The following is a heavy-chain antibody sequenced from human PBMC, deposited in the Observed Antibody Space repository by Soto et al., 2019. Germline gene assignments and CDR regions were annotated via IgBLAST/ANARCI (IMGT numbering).Heavy chain of an antibody. CDR2: ISAYNGNT. D-gene: IGHD2-15*01. CDR1: GYTFTSSG. CDR3: AREPVVVVAANNWFDP. V-gene: IGHV1-18*01. Sequence: GASVKVSCKASGYTFTSSGISWVRQAPGQGLEWMGWISAYNGNTNYAQKLQGRVTMTTDTSTSTAYMELRSLRSDDTAVYYCAREPVVVVAANNWFDPWGQGTLVTVS. J-gene: IGHJ5*02.